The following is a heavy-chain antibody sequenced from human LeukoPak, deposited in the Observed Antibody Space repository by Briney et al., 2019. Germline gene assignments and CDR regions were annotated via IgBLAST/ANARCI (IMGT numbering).Heavy chain of an antibody. V-gene: IGHV4-39*01. CDR3: ASGYYDSSGYRGD. D-gene: IGHD3-22*01. CDR2: IYYSGST. Sequence: PSETLSLTCTVSGGSIISSSYYWDWIRQPPGKGLEWIGSIYYSGSTYYNPSLKSRVTISVDTSKNQFSLKLSSVTAADTAVYYCASGYYDSSGYRGDWGQGTLVTVSS. J-gene: IGHJ4*02. CDR1: GGSIISSSYY.